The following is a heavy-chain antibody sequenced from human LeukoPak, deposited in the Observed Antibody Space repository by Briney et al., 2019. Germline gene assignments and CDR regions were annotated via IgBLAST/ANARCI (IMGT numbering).Heavy chain of an antibody. CDR1: GFTFSNAW. J-gene: IGHJ6*03. D-gene: IGHD3-9*01. V-gene: IGHV3-15*01. Sequence: GGSLRLSCVASGFTFSNAWMSWVRQAPGKGLEWVGRIKSKTDGGTTDYAAPVKGRFTISRDDSKNTLYLQMNSLKTEDTAVYYCTTAVLRYFASPFGYYYMDVWGKGTTVTVSS. CDR2: IKSKTDGGTT. CDR3: TTAVLRYFASPFGYYYMDV.